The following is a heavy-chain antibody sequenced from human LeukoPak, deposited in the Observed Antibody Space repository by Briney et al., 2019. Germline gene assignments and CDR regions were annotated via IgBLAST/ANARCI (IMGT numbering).Heavy chain of an antibody. J-gene: IGHJ4*02. Sequence: GGSLRLSCAASGLTVSTDFMSWVRQAPGKGLEWVSVIFPSHSTYYADSVKGRFTISRDNSKNAVYLQMNSLRPEDTAVYYCATKAGSGGGYFDYWGQGTLVTVSS. V-gene: IGHV3-53*05. CDR1: GLTVSTDF. CDR2: IFPSHST. D-gene: IGHD3-10*01. CDR3: ATKAGSGGGYFDY.